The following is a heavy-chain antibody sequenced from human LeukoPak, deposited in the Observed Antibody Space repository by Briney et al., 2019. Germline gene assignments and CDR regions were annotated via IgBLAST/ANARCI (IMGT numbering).Heavy chain of an antibody. D-gene: IGHD3-16*01. J-gene: IGHJ6*02. V-gene: IGHV3-30-3*01. CDR3: ARDREGESGDYVWGDYYYGMDV. CDR1: GFTFSSYA. CDR2: ISYDGSNK. Sequence: PGGSLRLSCAASGFTFSSYAMHWVRQAPGKGLEWVAVISYDGSNKYYADSVKGRFTISRDNSKNTLYLQMNSLRAEDTAVYYCARDREGESGDYVWGDYYYGMDVWGQGTTVTVSS.